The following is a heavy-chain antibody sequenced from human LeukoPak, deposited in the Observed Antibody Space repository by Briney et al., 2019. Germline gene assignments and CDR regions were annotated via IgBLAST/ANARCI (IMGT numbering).Heavy chain of an antibody. Sequence: SETLSLTCTVSGGSISSGGYYWSWIRQHPGKGLEWIGYIYYSGSTYYNPSLKSRVTISVDTSKNQFSLKLSSVTAADTAVYYCARDTYGSGTGYFDYWAREPWSPSPQ. D-gene: IGHD3-10*01. CDR1: GGSISSGGYY. CDR2: IYYSGST. V-gene: IGHV4-31*03. J-gene: IGHJ4*02. CDR3: ARDTYGSGTGYFDY.